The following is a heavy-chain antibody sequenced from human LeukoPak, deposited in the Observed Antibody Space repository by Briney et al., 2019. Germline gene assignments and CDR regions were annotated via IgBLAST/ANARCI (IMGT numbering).Heavy chain of an antibody. CDR1: GYTFTDYY. CDR3: AQDYGSGSYPSGGLDY. Sequence: GASVKVSCKASGYTFTDYYMHWVRQAPGQGLEWMGWINPNSGDTKYAEKFQGRVTMTRDTSISTAYMELSRLRSDDTAVYYCAQDYGSGSYPSGGLDYWGQGTLVTVSS. CDR2: INPNSGDT. V-gene: IGHV1-2*02. J-gene: IGHJ4*02. D-gene: IGHD3-10*01.